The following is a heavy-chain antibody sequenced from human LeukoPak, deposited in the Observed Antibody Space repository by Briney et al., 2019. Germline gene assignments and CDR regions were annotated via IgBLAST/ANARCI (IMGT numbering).Heavy chain of an antibody. Sequence: SETLSLTCTVSGGSISSGSYYWSWIRQPAGKGLEWIGRIYTSGSTNYNPSLKSRVTISVDTSKNQFSLKLSSVTAADTAVYYCARVGSSSWHYYYGMDVWGQGTTVTVSS. CDR1: GGSISSGSYY. CDR2: IYTSGST. CDR3: ARVGSSSWHYYYGMDV. J-gene: IGHJ6*02. D-gene: IGHD6-13*01. V-gene: IGHV4-61*02.